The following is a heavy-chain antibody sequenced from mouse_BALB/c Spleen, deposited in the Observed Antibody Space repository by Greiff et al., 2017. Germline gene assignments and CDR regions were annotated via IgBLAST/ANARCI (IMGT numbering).Heavy chain of an antibody. V-gene: IGHV14-4*02. D-gene: IGHD3-2*01. CDR2: IDPENGDT. CDR3: NSDSSGYGFAY. Sequence: VQLQQSGAELVRPGASVKLSCTASGFNINDYYMHWVKQRPEQGLEWIGWIDPENGDTEYAPKFQGKATMTADTSSNTAYLQLSSLTSEDTAVYYCNSDSSGYGFAYWGQGTLVTVSA. CDR1: GFNINDYY. J-gene: IGHJ3*01.